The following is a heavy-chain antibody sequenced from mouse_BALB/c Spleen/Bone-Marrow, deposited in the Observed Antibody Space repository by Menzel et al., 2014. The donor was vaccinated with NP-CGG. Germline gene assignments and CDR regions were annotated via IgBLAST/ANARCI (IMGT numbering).Heavy chain of an antibody. CDR1: GFTFSDHG. V-gene: IGHV5-15*02. CDR2: ISNLAYSI. D-gene: IGHD1-1*01. CDR3: ARDYYGSSYWYFDV. Sequence: EVQLVESGGGLVQPGGSRKLSCAASGFTFSDHGMAWVRQAPGKGPEWVAFISNLAYSIYYADTVTGRFTISRENAKNTLYLEMSSLRSEDTAMYYCARDYYGSSYWYFDVWGAGTTVTVSS. J-gene: IGHJ1*01.